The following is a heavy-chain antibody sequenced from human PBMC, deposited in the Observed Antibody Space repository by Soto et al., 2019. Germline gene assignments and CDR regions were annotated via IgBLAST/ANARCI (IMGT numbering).Heavy chain of an antibody. V-gene: IGHV3-73*01. CDR1: GFTFSGSA. CDR2: IRSKANSYAT. CDR3: TRHAYYYDSSGYYYADY. J-gene: IGHJ4*02. D-gene: IGHD3-22*01. Sequence: PGGSLRLSCAASGFTFSGSAMHWVRQASGKGLEWVGRIRSKANSYATAYAASVKGRFTISRDDSKNTAYLQMNSLKTEDTAVYYCTRHAYYYDSSGYYYADYWGQGTLVTVSS.